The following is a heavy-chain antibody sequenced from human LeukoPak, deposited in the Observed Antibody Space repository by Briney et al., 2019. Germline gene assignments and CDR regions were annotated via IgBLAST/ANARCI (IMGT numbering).Heavy chain of an antibody. CDR3: ARGFEYSYGYLDY. CDR2: MNPNSGNT. D-gene: IGHD5-18*01. J-gene: IGHJ4*02. Sequence: ASVKVSXKASGYTFTSYDINWVRQATGQGLEWMGWMNPNSGNTGYAQKFQGRVTMTRNTSISTAYMELSSLRSEDTAVYYCARGFEYSYGYLDYWGQGTLVTVSS. CDR1: GYTFTSYD. V-gene: IGHV1-8*01.